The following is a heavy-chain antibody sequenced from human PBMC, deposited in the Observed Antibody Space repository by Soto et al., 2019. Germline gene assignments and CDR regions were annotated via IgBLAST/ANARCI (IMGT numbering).Heavy chain of an antibody. CDR3: AKSNYGSGSQRYYFDY. J-gene: IGHJ4*02. CDR2: ISGSGGST. V-gene: IGHV3-23*01. CDR1: GFTFSSYA. D-gene: IGHD3-10*01. Sequence: GGSLRLSCAASGFTFSSYAMSWVRQAPGKGLEWVSAISGSGGSTYYADSVKGRFTISRDNSKNTLYLQMNSLRAEDTAVYYCAKSNYGSGSQRYYFDYWGQGTLVTVS.